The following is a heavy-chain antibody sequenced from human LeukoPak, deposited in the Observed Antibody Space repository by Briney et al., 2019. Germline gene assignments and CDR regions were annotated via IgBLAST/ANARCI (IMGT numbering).Heavy chain of an antibody. CDR2: ITDSGSTI. J-gene: IGHJ4*02. CDR1: GFTFSSYE. D-gene: IGHD6-13*01. CDR3: ASSRGSWPDYFDY. Sequence: GGSLRLSCAASGFTFSSYEMNWVRQAPGKGLEWVSYITDSGSTIYYADSVKGRFTISRDNAKNSLYLQMNSLRAEDTAVYYCASSRGSWPDYFDYWGQGTLVTVSS. V-gene: IGHV3-48*03.